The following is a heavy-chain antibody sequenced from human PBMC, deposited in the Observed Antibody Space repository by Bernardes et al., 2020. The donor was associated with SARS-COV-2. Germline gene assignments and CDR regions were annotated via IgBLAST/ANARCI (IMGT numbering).Heavy chain of an antibody. J-gene: IGHJ6*02. Sequence: ASVKVSCKASGYTFTSYYMHWVRQAPGQGLEWMGIINPSGGSTSYAQKFQGRVTMTEDTSTDTAYMELSSLRSEDTAVYYCQVRGADSITVGGFYGMDVWGQGTTVTVSS. CDR3: QVRGADSITVGGFYGMDV. D-gene: IGHD3-10*01. CDR1: GYTFTSYY. V-gene: IGHV1-46*01. CDR2: INPSGGST.